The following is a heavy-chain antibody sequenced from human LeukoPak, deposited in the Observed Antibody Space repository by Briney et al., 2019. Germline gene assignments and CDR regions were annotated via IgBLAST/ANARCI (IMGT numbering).Heavy chain of an antibody. D-gene: IGHD6-6*01. CDR3: ARYSSSSGGASYYLDY. CDR2: ISGDGSVT. Sequence: GGSLRLSCTASGFTLRNYWIHWVRQVPGKRLVWVSRISGDGSVTNYADSVQGRFTISRDNAKNILYLQINNLRSEDTAVYYCARYSSSSGGASYYLDYWGHGTLITVS. V-gene: IGHV3-74*01. J-gene: IGHJ4*01. CDR1: GFTLRNYW.